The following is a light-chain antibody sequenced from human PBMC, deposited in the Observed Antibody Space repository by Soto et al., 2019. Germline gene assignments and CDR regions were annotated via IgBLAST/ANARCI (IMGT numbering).Light chain of an antibody. V-gene: IGKV3-15*01. CDR2: GAS. CDR3: QQYKNWPL. CDR1: QFVSSR. J-gene: IGKJ5*01. Sequence: DIVVTQSPATLSASPGERVTLSFRASQFVSSRLAWYQQKPGQAPRLLLYGASTRATGIPVRFSGSGFGTEFTLTISSLQSEDFAVYYCQQYKNWPLFGQGTRLEIK.